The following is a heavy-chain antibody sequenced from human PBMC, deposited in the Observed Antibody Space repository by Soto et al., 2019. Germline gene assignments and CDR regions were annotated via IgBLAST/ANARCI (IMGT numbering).Heavy chain of an antibody. CDR3: AKDITVRFLEWLLTFDY. Sequence: GGSLRLSCAASGFTFSSYAMSWVRQAPGKGLEWVSAISGSGGSTYYADSVKGRFTISRDNSKNTLYLQMNSLRAEDTAVYYCAKDITVRFLEWLLTFDYWDQGTLVTVSS. D-gene: IGHD3-3*01. J-gene: IGHJ4*02. CDR1: GFTFSSYA. CDR2: ISGSGGST. V-gene: IGHV3-23*01.